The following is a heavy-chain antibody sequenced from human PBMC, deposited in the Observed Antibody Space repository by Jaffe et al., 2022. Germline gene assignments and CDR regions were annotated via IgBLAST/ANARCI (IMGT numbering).Heavy chain of an antibody. V-gene: IGHV2-5*01. CDR1: GFSLSTSGVG. CDR2: IYWNDDK. CDR3: AHSPPPTIQLWLRRYWYFDL. Sequence: QITLKESGPTLVKPTQTLTLTCTFSGFSLSTSGVGVGWIRQPPGKALEWLALIYWNDDKRYSPSLKSRLTITKDTSKNQVVLTMTNMDPVDTATYYCAHSPPPTIQLWLRRYWYFDLWGRGTLVTVSS. J-gene: IGHJ2*01. D-gene: IGHD5-18*01.